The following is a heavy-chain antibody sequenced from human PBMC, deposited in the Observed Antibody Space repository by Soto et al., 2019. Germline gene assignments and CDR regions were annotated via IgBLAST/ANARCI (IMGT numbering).Heavy chain of an antibody. Sequence: QLQLQESGPGLVKPSETLSLTCTVSGGSISSSSYYWGWIRQPPGKGLEWIGTIYYSVSTYYNPSPQSRVTISVDTSKNQFSLKLSSVTAADTAVYYCARLYGSSLFDYWGQGTLVTVSS. CDR1: GGSISSSSYY. V-gene: IGHV4-39*01. D-gene: IGHD6-6*01. CDR2: IYYSVST. J-gene: IGHJ4*02. CDR3: ARLYGSSLFDY.